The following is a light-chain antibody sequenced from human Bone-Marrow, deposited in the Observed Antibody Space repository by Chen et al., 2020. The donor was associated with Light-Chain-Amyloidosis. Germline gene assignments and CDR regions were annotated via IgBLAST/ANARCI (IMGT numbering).Light chain of an antibody. CDR3: SSYTSSVSYV. V-gene: IGLV2-14*01. J-gene: IGLJ1*01. CDR2: EVS. Sequence: QSALTQPASVSGSPGQSITISCTGTSSDVGGYNHVSWYQHHPGKAPKLMIYEVSNRPSGISNRFSGSKSGNTASLSISGLQAKDEADYYCSSYTSSVSYVFGSGTKVTVL. CDR1: SSDVGGYNH.